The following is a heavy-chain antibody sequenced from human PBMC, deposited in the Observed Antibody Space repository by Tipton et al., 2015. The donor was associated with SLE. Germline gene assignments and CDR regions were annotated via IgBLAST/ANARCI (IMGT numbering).Heavy chain of an antibody. CDR3: ARDLNWGLGGFDY. Sequence: TLSLTCTVPGGSIGSYSWSWIRQPPGKGLEWLGCFFYSGSTNYNPSPKSRVPLSRDTSKNQFSLSLSSVTAADTAVYYCARDLNWGLGGFDYWGQGALVTVSS. CDR2: FFYSGST. CDR1: GGSIGSYS. V-gene: IGHV4-59*12. J-gene: IGHJ4*02. D-gene: IGHD7-27*01.